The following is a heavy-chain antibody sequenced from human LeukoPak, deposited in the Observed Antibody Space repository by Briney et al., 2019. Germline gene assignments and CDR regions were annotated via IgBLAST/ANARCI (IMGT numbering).Heavy chain of an antibody. Sequence: GGSLRLSCAASGFTLSDYYVSWIRQAPGKGLEWVAFISNSGFTTYYADSVKGRFTVSRDNAKDSVSLQMDSLGADDTARYYCAREDSGGNSFDYWGQGAQVTVS. J-gene: IGHJ4*02. CDR2: ISNSGFTT. D-gene: IGHD4/OR15-4a*01. CDR3: AREDSGGNSFDY. CDR1: GFTLSDYY. V-gene: IGHV3-11*01.